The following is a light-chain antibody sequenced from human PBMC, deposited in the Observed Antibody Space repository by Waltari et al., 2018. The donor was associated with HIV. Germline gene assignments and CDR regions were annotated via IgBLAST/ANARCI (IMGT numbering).Light chain of an antibody. Sequence: DIVMTQSPATLSVSPGERAILSCRASQSVNSDLAWYQQRPGQAPRLLIYGASTRATGIPARFSGGGSGTEFTLTINSLQSEDFAVYYCQQYNNWPPWTFGQGTKVEIK. CDR2: GAS. V-gene: IGKV3-15*01. CDR1: QSVNSD. CDR3: QQYNNWPPWT. J-gene: IGKJ1*01.